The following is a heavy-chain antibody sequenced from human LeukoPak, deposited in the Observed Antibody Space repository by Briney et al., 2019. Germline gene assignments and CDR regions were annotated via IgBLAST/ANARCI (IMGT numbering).Heavy chain of an antibody. J-gene: IGHJ3*02. D-gene: IGHD3-16*02. V-gene: IGHV1-18*01. Sequence: SVTVSFKCSGYSFTSYGINWVRQAPAQGLAWVGGISVNNGNTNYAQKLQGRVNMTTDTSTSTAYMELRSLRFEDTAVYYCARGVLAFGGVIAIGAFDIWGQKTMVTVSS. CDR3: ARGVLAFGGVIAIGAFDI. CDR1: GYSFTSYG. CDR2: ISVNNGNT.